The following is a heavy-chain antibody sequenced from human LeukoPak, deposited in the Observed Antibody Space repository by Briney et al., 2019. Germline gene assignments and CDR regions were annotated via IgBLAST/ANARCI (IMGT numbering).Heavy chain of an antibody. Sequence: GGSLRLSCAASGFTFSSYWMSWVRQAPGKGLEWVANIKQDGSEKYYVDSAKGRFTISRDNAKNSLYLQMNSLRAEDTAVYYCAKGFDYGDYAATNFDYWGQGTLVTVSS. J-gene: IGHJ4*02. V-gene: IGHV3-7*03. CDR1: GFTFSSYW. D-gene: IGHD4-17*01. CDR2: IKQDGSEK. CDR3: AKGFDYGDYAATNFDY.